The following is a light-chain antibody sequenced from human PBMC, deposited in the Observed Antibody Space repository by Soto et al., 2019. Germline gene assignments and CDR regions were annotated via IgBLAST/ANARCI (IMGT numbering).Light chain of an antibody. J-gene: IGLJ3*02. CDR2: EVN. V-gene: IGLV2-14*01. CDR3: SSYTNTNTWM. Sequence: QSALTQPASVSGSPGQSITISCTGTSSDIGGYNYVSWFQQHPGKAPKLMIFEVNKRPSGASNRFAGSKSGNTASLTISGLQAEDEADYFCSSYTNTNTWMFGGGTQLTVL. CDR1: SSDIGGYNY.